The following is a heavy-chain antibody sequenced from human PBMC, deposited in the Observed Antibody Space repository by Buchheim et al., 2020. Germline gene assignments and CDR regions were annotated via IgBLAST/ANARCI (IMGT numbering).Heavy chain of an antibody. V-gene: IGHV1-46*01. Sequence: QVQLVQSGAEVKKPGASVKVSCKASGYTFTSYYMHWVRQAPGQGLEWMGIINPSGGSTSYAQKFQGRVTMTRDTSTSTVYMELSRLRSEDTAVYYCALGYCSGGSCYSGGSPFDYWGQGTL. J-gene: IGHJ4*02. CDR3: ALGYCSGGSCYSGGSPFDY. CDR2: INPSGGST. D-gene: IGHD2-15*01. CDR1: GYTFTSYY.